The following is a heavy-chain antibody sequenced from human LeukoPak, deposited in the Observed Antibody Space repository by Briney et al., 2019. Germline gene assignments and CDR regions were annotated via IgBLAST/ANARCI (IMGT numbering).Heavy chain of an antibody. Sequence: GGSLRLSCAASGFTFSSHSMNWVRQAPGKGLEWVSSISSSSSYIYYADSVKGRFTISRDNSKNTLYLQMNSLRAEDTAVYYCAKMPLDSVVYNPTWGQGTLVTVSS. D-gene: IGHD2-21*01. CDR3: AKMPLDSVVYNPT. V-gene: IGHV3-21*01. J-gene: IGHJ5*02. CDR2: ISSSSSYI. CDR1: GFTFSSHS.